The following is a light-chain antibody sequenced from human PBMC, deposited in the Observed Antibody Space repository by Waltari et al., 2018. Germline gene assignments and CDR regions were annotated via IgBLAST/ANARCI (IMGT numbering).Light chain of an antibody. J-gene: IGLJ2*01. Sequence: QPALTQPRSVSGSPGQSVTISCTGRSSDVGGYDYVSWYRQYPGTAPKPILHDVDKRPSGVPDRFSGSKSGNTASLTISGLQAEDEADYYCCAYAGDFLFGGGTKLTVL. CDR1: SSDVGGYDY. V-gene: IGLV2-11*01. CDR2: DVD. CDR3: CAYAGDFL.